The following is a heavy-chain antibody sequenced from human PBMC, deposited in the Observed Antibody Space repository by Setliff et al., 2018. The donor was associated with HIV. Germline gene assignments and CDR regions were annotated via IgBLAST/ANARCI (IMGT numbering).Heavy chain of an antibody. J-gene: IGHJ4*02. V-gene: IGHV1-18*01. CDR1: GGTFGIYG. D-gene: IGHD5-18*01. CDR3: ARGARGYSYG. CDR2: ISAYNGNT. Sequence: ASVKVSCKASGGTFGIYGISWVRQAPGQGLEWMGWISAYNGNTNFAQKFQGRVTMTTDTATSTAYMEVRSLRAEDTAVYYCARGARGYSYGWGQGTLVTVSS.